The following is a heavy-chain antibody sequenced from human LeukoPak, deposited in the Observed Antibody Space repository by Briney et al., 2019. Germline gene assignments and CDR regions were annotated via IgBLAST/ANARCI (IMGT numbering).Heavy chain of an antibody. D-gene: IGHD3-22*01. J-gene: IGHJ4*02. CDR2: ISSSSSYI. CDR1: GFTFSRYS. Sequence: GGSLRLSCVVSGFTFSRYSMNWVRQAPGKGLEWVSSISSSSSYIYYADSVKGRFTISRDNAKNSLYLQMNSLRAEDTAVYYCARGATMIVPDYWGQGTLVTVSS. CDR3: ARGATMIVPDY. V-gene: IGHV3-21*01.